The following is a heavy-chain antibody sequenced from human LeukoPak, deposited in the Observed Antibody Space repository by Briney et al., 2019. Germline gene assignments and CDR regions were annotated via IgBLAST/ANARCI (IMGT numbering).Heavy chain of an antibody. CDR3: AKEGRGWFET. J-gene: IGHJ5*02. Sequence: AGGSLRLSCAASGFAFNNYNINWVRQAPGKGLEWVSSISGTSTYIYYADSVKGRFTISRDNAKNSLYLQMNSLRVEDSAVYYCAKEGRGWFETWGQGTLVTVSS. CDR2: ISGTSTYI. CDR1: GFAFNNYN. V-gene: IGHV3-21*01.